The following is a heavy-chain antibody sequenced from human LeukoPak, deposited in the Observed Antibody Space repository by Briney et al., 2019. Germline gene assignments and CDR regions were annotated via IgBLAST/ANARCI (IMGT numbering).Heavy chain of an antibody. Sequence: GASVKVSCKASGGTFSSYAISWVRQAPGQGLEWMGGIIPIFGTANYAQKFQGRVTITADESTSTAYMELSSLRSEVTAVYYCARDRGGGEMATIFDYWGQGTLVTVSS. D-gene: IGHD5-24*01. CDR1: GGTFSSYA. CDR3: ARDRGGGEMATIFDY. CDR2: IIPIFGTA. V-gene: IGHV1-69*13. J-gene: IGHJ4*02.